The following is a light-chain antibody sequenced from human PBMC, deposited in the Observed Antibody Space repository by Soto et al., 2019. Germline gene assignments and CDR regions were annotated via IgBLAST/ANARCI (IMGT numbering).Light chain of an antibody. CDR1: QSINSW. J-gene: IGKJ1*01. CDR2: KAS. V-gene: IGKV1-5*03. CDR3: LQYNSHSWT. Sequence: DIQMTQSPSTLSASVGDRVTITCRASQSINSWLAWYQHKPGEAPKLLIYKASSVESGVPSRFSGSGSGTEFTLTISSLQPEDFASYYCLQYNSHSWTFGQETKVEMK.